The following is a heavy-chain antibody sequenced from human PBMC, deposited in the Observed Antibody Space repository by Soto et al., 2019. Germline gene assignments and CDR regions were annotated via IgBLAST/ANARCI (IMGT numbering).Heavy chain of an antibody. Sequence: PSETLSLTCAVNGGSFSGYYWSWIRQPPGKGLEWIGEINHSGSTNYNPSLKSRVTISVDTSKNQFSLKLSSVTAADTAVYYCARGLDYDSRGPGFYYFDYWGQGTLVTVSS. CDR3: ARGLDYDSRGPGFYYFDY. V-gene: IGHV4-34*01. CDR2: INHSGST. J-gene: IGHJ4*02. CDR1: GGSFSGYY. D-gene: IGHD3-22*01.